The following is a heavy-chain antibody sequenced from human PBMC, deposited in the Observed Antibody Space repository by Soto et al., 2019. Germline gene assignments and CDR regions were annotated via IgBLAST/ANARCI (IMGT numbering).Heavy chain of an antibody. D-gene: IGHD2-2*01. J-gene: IGHJ6*02. V-gene: IGHV4-61*01. Sequence: SEPLSLTCSVSGGSVSSGSYYWSWIRQPPGKGLEWIGYIYYSGSTNYNPSLKSRVTISVDTSKNQFSLKLSSVTAADTAVYYCARDSFAWRYYYGMDVWGQGTTVTVSS. CDR1: GGSVSSGSYY. CDR3: ARDSFAWRYYYGMDV. CDR2: IYYSGST.